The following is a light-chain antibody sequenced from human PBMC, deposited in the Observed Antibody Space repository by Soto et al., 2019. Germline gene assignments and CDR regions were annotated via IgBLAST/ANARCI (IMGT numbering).Light chain of an antibody. J-gene: IGLJ1*01. V-gene: IGLV2-23*02. CDR1: SSDVGSYNL. Sequence: QSALTQPASVSGSPGQSITISCTGTSSDVGSYNLVSWYQQHPGKAPKLMIYEVSKRPSGVSNRFSGSKSGNTACLTISGLQAEDEADYYCCSYAGSSTPYVFGTGTKLTVL. CDR3: CSYAGSSTPYV. CDR2: EVS.